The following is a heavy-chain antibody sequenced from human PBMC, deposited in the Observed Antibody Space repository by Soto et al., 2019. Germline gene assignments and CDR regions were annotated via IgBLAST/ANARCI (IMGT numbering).Heavy chain of an antibody. CDR3: ARVSNCDSSGCYSYFDL. V-gene: IGHV3-74*01. J-gene: IGHJ4*02. D-gene: IGHD3-22*01. Sequence: EMQLVESGGGLVQPGGSLRLSCAASGFTFSNYYMHWVRQAPGKGPVWVSRISSDGTSTTYADSVKGRFTISRDNAKNTLYLQVNSLRPDDTAVYYCARVSNCDSSGCYSYFDLWGQGAPVIVSS. CDR1: GFTFSNYY. CDR2: ISSDGTST.